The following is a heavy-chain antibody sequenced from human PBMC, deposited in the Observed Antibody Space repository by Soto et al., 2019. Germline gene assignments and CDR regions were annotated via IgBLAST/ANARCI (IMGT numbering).Heavy chain of an antibody. CDR2: IRSKANSYAT. CDR1: GFTFSGSA. D-gene: IGHD3-3*01. Sequence: EVQLVESGGGLVQPGGSLKLSCAASGFTFSGSAMHWVRQASGKGLEWVGRIRSKANSYATAYAASVKGRFTISRDDSKTTAYPQMTSLKTEDSAVYYCTREGGFLEPFDPWGQGTLVTVSS. CDR3: TREGGFLEPFDP. J-gene: IGHJ5*02. V-gene: IGHV3-73*02.